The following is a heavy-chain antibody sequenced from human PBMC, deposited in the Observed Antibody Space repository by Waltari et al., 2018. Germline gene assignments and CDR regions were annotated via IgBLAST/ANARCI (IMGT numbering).Heavy chain of an antibody. J-gene: IGHJ3*02. CDR2: IYHTGTA. CDR3: VRGSSLDAFDT. Sequence: QVQLQESGPGLVKPSETLSLTCSVSGHSISNGYYWGWIRQPPGKGLEWIGNIYHTGTAYYNLSLKTRVTVSVDTSKNQFSLSLRSVTAADTVFYHCVRGSSLDAFDTWGQGTRVTVSS. D-gene: IGHD3-10*01. CDR1: GHSISNGYY. V-gene: IGHV4-38-2*02.